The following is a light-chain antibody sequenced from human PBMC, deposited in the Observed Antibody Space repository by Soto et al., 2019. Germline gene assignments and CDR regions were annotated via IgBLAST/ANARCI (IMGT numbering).Light chain of an antibody. CDR3: QQFSSSPLT. V-gene: IGKV3-20*01. CDR1: QSISSSY. J-gene: IGKJ4*01. CDR2: RTF. Sequence: EIMLTQSPGTLSLSPGERATLSCRASQSISSSYLAWYQQKPGQPPRLLLYRTFSRATGIPDRFSGSGSGTDFTLTISRLEPEDFAVYFCQQFSSSPLTFGGGTKVEI.